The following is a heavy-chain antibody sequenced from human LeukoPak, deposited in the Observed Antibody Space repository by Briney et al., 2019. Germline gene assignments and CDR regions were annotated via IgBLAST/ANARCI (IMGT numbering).Heavy chain of an antibody. D-gene: IGHD6-19*01. CDR2: IYTSGST. CDR3: ARSSSSGWGFRFDP. V-gene: IGHV4-4*07. J-gene: IGHJ5*02. Sequence: SETLSLTCTVSGGSISSYYWSWIRQSPGKGLEWIGRIYTSGSTNYNPSLKSRVTISVDTSKNQFSLKLSSVTTADTAVYYCARSSSSGWGFRFDPWGQGTLVTVSS. CDR1: GGSISSYY.